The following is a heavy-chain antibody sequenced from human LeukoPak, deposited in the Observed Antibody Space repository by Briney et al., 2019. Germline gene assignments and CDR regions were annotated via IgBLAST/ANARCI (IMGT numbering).Heavy chain of an antibody. CDR1: GYSISSGYD. V-gene: IGHV4-38-2*02. CDR3: ARDDGSGGYPFDY. J-gene: IGHJ4*02. CDR2: IYHSGST. D-gene: IGHD3-10*01. Sequence: SETLSLTCAVSGYSISSGYDWGWIRQPPGKGLEWIGSIYHSGSTYYNPSLKSRVTISVDTSKNQFSLKLSSVTAADTAVYCCARDDGSGGYPFDYWGQGTLVTVSS.